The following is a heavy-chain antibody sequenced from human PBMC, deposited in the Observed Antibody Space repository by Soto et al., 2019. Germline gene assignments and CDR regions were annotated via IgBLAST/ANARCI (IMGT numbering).Heavy chain of an antibody. Sequence: SETLSLTCTVSGDSITGSYWSWIRQPPGKTLEWIGYIYHSGTTTYNPSLNSRVSISVDTSKNQFSLRLTSVIAADTAVYYCARDMPYAAGSLAGCDYWGQGILVTVSS. J-gene: IGHJ4*02. V-gene: IGHV4-59*01. D-gene: IGHD1-26*01. CDR3: ARDMPYAAGSLAGCDY. CDR1: GDSITGSY. CDR2: IYHSGTT.